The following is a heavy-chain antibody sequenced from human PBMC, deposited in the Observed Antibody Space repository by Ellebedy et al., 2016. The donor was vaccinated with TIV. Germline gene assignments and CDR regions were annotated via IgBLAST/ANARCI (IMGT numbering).Heavy chain of an antibody. CDR2: IYYSGTT. D-gene: IGHD3-10*01. J-gene: IGHJ6*02. CDR3: ARDPTSSGNYYGMDV. CDR1: GGSISSYY. V-gene: IGHV4-59*01. Sequence: SETLSLTCTVSGGSISSYYWSWIRQPPGKGLEWIGYIYYSGTTNYNPSLESRVTMSVDRSKNQFSLKLNSVTAADTAVYYCARDPTSSGNYYGMDVWGQGTTVTVSS.